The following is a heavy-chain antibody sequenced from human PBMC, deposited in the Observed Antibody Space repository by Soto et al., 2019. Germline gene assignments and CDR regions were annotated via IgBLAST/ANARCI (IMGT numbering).Heavy chain of an antibody. CDR3: AKASDFWSARGANWYFDL. Sequence: GGSLRLSCAASGFTFSSYAMSWVRQAPGKGLEWVSAISGSGGSTYYADSVKGRFTISRDNSKNTLYLQMNSLRAEDTAVYYCAKASDFWSARGANWYFDLWGRGTLVTVSS. J-gene: IGHJ2*01. D-gene: IGHD3-3*01. V-gene: IGHV3-23*01. CDR1: GFTFSSYA. CDR2: ISGSGGST.